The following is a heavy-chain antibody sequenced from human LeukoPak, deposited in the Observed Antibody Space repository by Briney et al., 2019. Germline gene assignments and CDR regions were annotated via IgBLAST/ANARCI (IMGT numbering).Heavy chain of an antibody. CDR2: INHSGST. CDR1: GGSFSGYY. V-gene: IGHV4-34*01. Sequence: ASETLSLTCAVYGGSFSGYYWSWIRQPPGKGLEWIGEINHSGSTNYNPSLKSRVTISVDTSKNQFSLKLSSVTAADTAVYYCARGRRSSSWTRAYYYYGMDVWGQGTTVTVSS. J-gene: IGHJ6*02. CDR3: ARGRRSSSWTRAYYYYGMDV. D-gene: IGHD6-13*01.